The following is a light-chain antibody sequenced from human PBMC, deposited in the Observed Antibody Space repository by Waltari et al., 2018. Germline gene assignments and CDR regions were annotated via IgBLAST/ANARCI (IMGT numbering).Light chain of an antibody. V-gene: IGLV1-40*01. J-gene: IGLJ2*01. CDR3: QSYDSSLSGGV. CDR1: SSNIGAGYD. CDR2: GNS. Sequence: QSVLTQPPSVSGAPGQRVTIPCTGSSSNIGAGYDVNWYQQLPGTVPKLLIYGNSNRPSGVPDRFSGSKSGTSASLAITGLQAEDEADYYCQSYDSSLSGGVFGGGTKLTVL.